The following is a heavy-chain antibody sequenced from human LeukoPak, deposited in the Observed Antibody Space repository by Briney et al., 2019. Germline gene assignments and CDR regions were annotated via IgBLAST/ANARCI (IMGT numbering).Heavy chain of an antibody. D-gene: IGHD4-17*01. CDR2: ISSSSSYI. CDR3: ARGGHDYGDPFFDY. J-gene: IGHJ4*02. V-gene: IGHV3-21*01. Sequence: GGSLRLSCAASGFTFSSYSMNWVRQAPGKGLEWVSSISSSSSYIYYADSVKGRFTISRDNAKNSLYLQMNSLRAEDTAVYYCARGGHDYGDPFFDYWGQGTLVTVSS. CDR1: GFTFSSYS.